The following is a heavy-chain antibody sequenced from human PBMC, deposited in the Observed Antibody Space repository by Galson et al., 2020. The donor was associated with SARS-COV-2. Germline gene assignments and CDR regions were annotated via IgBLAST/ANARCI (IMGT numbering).Heavy chain of an antibody. CDR1: GYSISSGYY. CDR2: IYHTGDT. J-gene: IGHJ4*02. Sequence: SETLSLTCSVSGYSISSGYYWGWIRQSPGKGLEFIGSIYHTGDTFYSPSLKSRVTISVDTSKNQFSLILKSLTAADMAMYYCARGGGDGGTGFDYWGQGTLVTVSS. D-gene: IGHD3-16*01. V-gene: IGHV4-38-2*02. CDR3: ARGGGDGGTGFDY.